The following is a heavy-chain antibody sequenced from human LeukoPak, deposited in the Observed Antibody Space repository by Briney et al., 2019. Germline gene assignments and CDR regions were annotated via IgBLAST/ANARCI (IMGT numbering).Heavy chain of an antibody. J-gene: IGHJ4*02. D-gene: IGHD3-22*01. CDR1: GFTFSSYS. Sequence: GGSLRLSCAASGFTFSSYSMNWVRQAPGKGLEWVSSISSSSRYIYYADSVKGRFTISRDNAKNSLYLQMNSLRAEDTAVYYCARGLAYYYDSSGYPPFDYWGQGTLVTVSS. CDR2: ISSSSRYI. CDR3: ARGLAYYYDSSGYPPFDY. V-gene: IGHV3-21*01.